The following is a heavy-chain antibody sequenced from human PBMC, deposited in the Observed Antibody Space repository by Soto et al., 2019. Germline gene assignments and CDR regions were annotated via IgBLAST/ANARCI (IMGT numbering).Heavy chain of an antibody. D-gene: IGHD3-10*01. J-gene: IGHJ6*03. Sequence: GGSLRLSCAASGFTVSSNYMSWVRQAPGKGLEWVSVIYSGGSTYYADSVKGRFTISRHNSKNTRYLQMNSLRAEDTAVYYCARGPGNRFGEYYYMDVWGKGTTVTVSS. CDR3: ARGPGNRFGEYYYMDV. CDR1: GFTVSSNY. CDR2: IYSGGST. V-gene: IGHV3-53*04.